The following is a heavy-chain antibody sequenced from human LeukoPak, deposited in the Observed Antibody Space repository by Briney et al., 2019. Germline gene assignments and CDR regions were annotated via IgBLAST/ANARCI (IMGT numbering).Heavy chain of an antibody. V-gene: IGHV3-23*01. CDR2: ISGSGGST. CDR1: GFTFSSYA. Sequence: GRSLRLSCAASGFTFSSYAMHWVRQAPGKGLEWVSAISGSGGSTYYADSVKGRFTISRDNSKNTLYLQMNSLRAEDTAVYYCAKAPKGNYDILTGFNFDYWGQGTLVTVSS. CDR3: AKAPKGNYDILTGFNFDY. J-gene: IGHJ4*02. D-gene: IGHD3-9*01.